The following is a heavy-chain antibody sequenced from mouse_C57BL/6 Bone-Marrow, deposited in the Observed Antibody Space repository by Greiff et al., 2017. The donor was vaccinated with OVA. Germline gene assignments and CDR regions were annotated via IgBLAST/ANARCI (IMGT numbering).Heavy chain of an antibody. V-gene: IGHV1-54*01. CDR1: GYAFTNYL. CDR3: ARGGGHYFDY. D-gene: IGHD1-1*02. CDR2: INPGSGGT. J-gene: IGHJ2*01. Sequence: VQLQQSGAELVRPGTSVKVSCKASGYAFTNYLIEWVKQRPGQGLEWIGVINPGSGGTNYNEKFKGKATLTADKSSSTAYMQLSSLTSEDSAVYFCARGGGHYFDYWGQGTTLTVSS.